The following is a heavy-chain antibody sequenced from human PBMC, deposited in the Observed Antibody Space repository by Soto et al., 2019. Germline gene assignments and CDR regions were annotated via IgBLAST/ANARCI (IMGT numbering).Heavy chain of an antibody. Sequence: QVQLVESGGGVVQPGRSLRLSCAASGFTFSSYGMHWVRQAPGKGLEWVAVIWYDGSNKYYADSVKGRFTISRDNSKNTLYLQMNSQRAEDTAVYYCARDRPDILTGYYYYGMDVWGQGTTVTVSS. CDR3: ARDRPDILTGYYYYGMDV. CDR1: GFTFSSYG. D-gene: IGHD3-9*01. CDR2: IWYDGSNK. J-gene: IGHJ6*02. V-gene: IGHV3-33*01.